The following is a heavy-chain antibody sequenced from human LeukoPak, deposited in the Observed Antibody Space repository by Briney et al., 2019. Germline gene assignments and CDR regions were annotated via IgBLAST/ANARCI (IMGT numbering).Heavy chain of an antibody. Sequence: GGPLRLSCAASGFTFSSYSMNWVRQAPGKGLEGVSYISSSSSTIYYADSVKGRFTISRDNAKNSLYLQMNSLRAEDTAVYYCARDRGGYYYDSSGYSRLGYWGQGTLVTVSS. CDR3: ARDRGGYYYDSSGYSRLGY. CDR2: ISSSSSTI. J-gene: IGHJ4*02. D-gene: IGHD3-22*01. CDR1: GFTFSSYS. V-gene: IGHV3-48*04.